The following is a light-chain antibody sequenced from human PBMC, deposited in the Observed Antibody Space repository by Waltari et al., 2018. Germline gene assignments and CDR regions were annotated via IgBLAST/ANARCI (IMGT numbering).Light chain of an antibody. J-gene: IGLJ2*01. Sequence: QSALTQPRSVSGSPGQSVTISCPGTSGNVGGYDYVSCYQQHPGKAPTLMIYDVTKRPPGVPDRFSGSKSGNTAFLTISGLQAEDEADYHCYSYAGGYTFVFGPGTKLAVL. V-gene: IGLV2-11*01. CDR3: YSYAGGYTFV. CDR1: SGNVGGYDY. CDR2: DVT.